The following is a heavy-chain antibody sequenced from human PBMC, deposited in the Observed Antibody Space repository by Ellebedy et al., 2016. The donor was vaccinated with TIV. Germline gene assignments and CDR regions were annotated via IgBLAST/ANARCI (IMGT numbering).Heavy chain of an antibody. Sequence: PGGSLRLSCAASGFTFSGYAMSWVRQAPGKGLEWISAISGSASSTVYADSVKGRFTISRGNSKTTLYLQMNSLRAEDAAVYYCAKDQLGGGTYVWGTFDYWGQGTLVTVSS. J-gene: IGHJ4*02. CDR3: AKDQLGGGTYVWGTFDY. V-gene: IGHV3-23*01. D-gene: IGHD3-10*02. CDR1: GFTFSGYA. CDR2: ISGSASST.